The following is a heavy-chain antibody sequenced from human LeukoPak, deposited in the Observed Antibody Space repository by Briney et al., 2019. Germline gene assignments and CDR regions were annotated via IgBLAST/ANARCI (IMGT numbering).Heavy chain of an antibody. V-gene: IGHV4-39*07. CDR2: IYYSGST. CDR3: ARVVPAATSPWGDYYYYYMDV. CDR1: GGSISSSSYY. D-gene: IGHD2-2*01. Sequence: SETLSLTCTVSGGSISSSSYYWGWIRQPPGKGLEWIGSIYYSGSTYYNPSLKSRVTISVDTSKNQFSLKLSSVTAADTAVYYCARVVPAATSPWGDYYYYYMDVWGKGTTVTVSS. J-gene: IGHJ6*03.